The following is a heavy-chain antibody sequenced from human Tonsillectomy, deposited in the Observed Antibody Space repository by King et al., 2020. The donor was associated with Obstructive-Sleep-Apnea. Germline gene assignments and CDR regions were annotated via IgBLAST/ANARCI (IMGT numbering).Heavy chain of an antibody. V-gene: IGHV3-53*04. Sequence: VQLVESGGGLVQAGGSLRLSCTASWFTVSSNYMSWVRQAPGKGLELVSVIYSCGSNYYADSLKGRFTISRHNSKNTVYLQMNSLRTEDTAVYFCARGSGNYYDSSGYYYPFDYWGQGTLVTVSS. CDR3: ARGSGNYYDSSGYYYPFDY. CDR2: IYSCGSN. CDR1: WFTVSSNY. J-gene: IGHJ4*02. D-gene: IGHD3-22*01.